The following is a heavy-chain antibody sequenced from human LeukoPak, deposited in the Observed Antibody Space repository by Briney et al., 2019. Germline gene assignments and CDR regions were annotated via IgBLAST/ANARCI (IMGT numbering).Heavy chain of an antibody. CDR2: IIPIFGIA. CDR1: GGTFSSYA. Sequence: SVKVSRKASGGTFSSYAISWVRQAPGQGLEWMGRIIPIFGIANYAQKFQGRVTITADKSTSTAYMELSSLRSEDTAVYYCARDPYSSGWYPGNWFDPWGQGTLVTVSS. J-gene: IGHJ5*02. V-gene: IGHV1-69*04. D-gene: IGHD6-19*01. CDR3: ARDPYSSGWYPGNWFDP.